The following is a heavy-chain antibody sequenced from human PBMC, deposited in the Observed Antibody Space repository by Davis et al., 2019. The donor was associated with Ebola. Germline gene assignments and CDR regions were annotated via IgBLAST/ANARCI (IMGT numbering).Heavy chain of an antibody. CDR1: GFTFSTYG. CDR3: AKDWGSCLDY. Sequence: GESLKISCAASGFTFSTYGMHWVRQGPGKGLDWVAFIRHDGSKEYYADSAKGRFTISRDVSKNTLYLQMNSLRAEDTAVYYCAKDWGSCLDYWGQGTLVTVSS. D-gene: IGHD3-16*01. V-gene: IGHV3-30*02. CDR2: IRHDGSKE. J-gene: IGHJ4*02.